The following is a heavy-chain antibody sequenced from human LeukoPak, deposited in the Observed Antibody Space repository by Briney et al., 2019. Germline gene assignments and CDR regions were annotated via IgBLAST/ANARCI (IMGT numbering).Heavy chain of an antibody. CDR2: INPNSGGT. J-gene: IGHJ4*02. V-gene: IGHV1-2*02. CDR3: AKDKPEHPYLYDSSRSYNFCY. D-gene: IGHD3-22*01. CDR1: GCTFTGYY. Sequence: GASVKVSCKASGCTFTGYYMHWVRQAPGQGLEWMGWINPNSGGTNYAQKFQGRGTMTRDTSISPAYMELSRLRSDATPVYHCAKDKPEHPYLYDSSRSYNFCYWRQGTLVTVSS.